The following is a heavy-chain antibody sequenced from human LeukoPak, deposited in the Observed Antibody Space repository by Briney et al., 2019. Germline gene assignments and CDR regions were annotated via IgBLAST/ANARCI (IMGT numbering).Heavy chain of an antibody. Sequence: GASVKVSCKISGHTLTELSVHWVRQAPGKGLEWMGGFDLEDTEISYAQKFQGRVTMTENTSTDTAYMELSNRRSEDTAVYYCATHTRGFCNETTCDEWWFDPWGQGTQVTVSS. CDR2: FDLEDTEI. V-gene: IGHV1-24*01. J-gene: IGHJ5*02. CDR1: GHTLTELS. CDR3: ATHTRGFCNETTCDEWWFDP. D-gene: IGHD2-15*01.